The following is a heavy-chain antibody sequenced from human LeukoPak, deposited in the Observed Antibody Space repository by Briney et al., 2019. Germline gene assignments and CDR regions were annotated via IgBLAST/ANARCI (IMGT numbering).Heavy chain of an antibody. CDR2: ISYDGSNK. D-gene: IGHD3-10*01. J-gene: IGHJ4*02. V-gene: IGHV3-30*03. CDR1: GFTSSSYG. Sequence: GGSLRLSCAASGFTSSSYGMHWVRQAPGKGLEWVAVISYDGSNKYYADSVKGRFTISRDNSKNTLYLQMNSLRAEDTAVYYCARWWYYYGSGSYLDYWGQGTLVTVSS. CDR3: ARWWYYYGSGSYLDY.